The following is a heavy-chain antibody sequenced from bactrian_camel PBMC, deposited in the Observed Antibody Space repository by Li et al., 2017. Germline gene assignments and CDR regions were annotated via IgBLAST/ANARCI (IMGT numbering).Heavy chain of an antibody. CDR1: GFTFSTSP. D-gene: IGHD2*01. Sequence: DVQLVESGGGLVQPGGSLRLSCATSGFTFSTSPMTWVRQTPGKGLEWVSGISAGGSSKYYADAVKGRFTISRDNAKNTVYLQMNSLKSEDTALYYCATGFLWRFTTTELEYNYWGQGTQVTVS. V-gene: IGHV3S40*01. CDR2: ISAGGSSK. CDR3: ATGFLWRFTTTELEYNY. J-gene: IGHJ4*01.